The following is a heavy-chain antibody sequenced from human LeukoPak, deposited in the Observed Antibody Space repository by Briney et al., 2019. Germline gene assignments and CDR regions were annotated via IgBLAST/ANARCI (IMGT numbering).Heavy chain of an antibody. CDR2: INHSGST. CDR3: ASSHDYYDSSGYYQFDY. D-gene: IGHD3-22*01. J-gene: IGHJ4*02. CDR1: GGSFSGYY. V-gene: IGHV4-34*01. Sequence: SETLSLTCAVYGGSFSGYYWSWIRQPPGKGLEWIGEINHSGSTNYNPSLKSRVTISVDTSKNQFSLKLSSVTAADTAVYYCASSHDYYDSSGYYQFDYWGQGTLVTVSS.